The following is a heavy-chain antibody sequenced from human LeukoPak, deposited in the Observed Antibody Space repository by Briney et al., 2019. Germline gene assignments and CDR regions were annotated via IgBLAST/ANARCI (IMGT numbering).Heavy chain of an antibody. CDR1: GFTFNSFW. J-gene: IGHJ4*02. CDR2: INSDGIRT. CDR3: ARAITIFGVVTSIYYFDY. D-gene: IGHD3-3*01. V-gene: IGHV3-74*01. Sequence: QSGGSLRLSCAASGFTFNSFWMYWVRQVPGKGLLWVARINSDGIRTSHADSVQGRFTISRDNANNTLYLQMNSLRVEDTAVYYCARAITIFGVVTSIYYFDYWGQGTLVTVSS.